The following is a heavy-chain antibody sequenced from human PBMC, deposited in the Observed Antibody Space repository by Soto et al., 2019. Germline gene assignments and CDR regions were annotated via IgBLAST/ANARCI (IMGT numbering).Heavy chain of an antibody. CDR1: GFTFSSYG. D-gene: IGHD3-10*01. J-gene: IGHJ4*02. Sequence: LRLSCAASGFTFSSYGMHWVRQAPGKGLEWVAVISYDGSNKYYADSVKGRFTISRDNSKNTLYLQMNSLRAEDTAVYYCAKGRYAVRGVTPNDYWGQGTLVTVSS. CDR2: ISYDGSNK. CDR3: AKGRYAVRGVTPNDY. V-gene: IGHV3-30*18.